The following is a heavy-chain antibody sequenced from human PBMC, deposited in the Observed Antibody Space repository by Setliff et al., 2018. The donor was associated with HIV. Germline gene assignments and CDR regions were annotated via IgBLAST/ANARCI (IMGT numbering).Heavy chain of an antibody. J-gene: IGHJ4*02. CDR2: IYPTGTT. CDR3: ARMVSDYIGHSDY. Sequence: WVRQLPGKGLEWIGYIYPTGTTYYSPSLKSRVTISVNKSKNQFSLRLSSVTASDTAVYYCARMVSDYIGHSDYWGQGTLVTVSS. V-gene: IGHV4-30-2*04. D-gene: IGHD3-16*01.